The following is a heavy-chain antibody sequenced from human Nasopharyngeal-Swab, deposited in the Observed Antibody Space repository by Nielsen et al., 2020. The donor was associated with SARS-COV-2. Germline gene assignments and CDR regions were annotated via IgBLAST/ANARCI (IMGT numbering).Heavy chain of an antibody. Sequence: GESLKISCAASGFTFSTYNMNWVRQAPGKGLEWVSSISSSSTYIYYAASVKGRFTISRDNAKNSLFLQMNSLRAEDTALYYCARDGLDYDFWSAYFMDVWGQGTTVTVSS. J-gene: IGHJ6*02. V-gene: IGHV3-21*01. CDR2: ISSSSTYI. D-gene: IGHD3-3*01. CDR3: ARDGLDYDFWSAYFMDV. CDR1: GFTFSTYN.